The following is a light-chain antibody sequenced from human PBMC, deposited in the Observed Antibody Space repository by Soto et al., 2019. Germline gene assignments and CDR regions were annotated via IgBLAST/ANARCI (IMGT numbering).Light chain of an antibody. CDR3: QEYIQWPPGM. J-gene: IGKJ1*01. Sequence: DIVVTQSPATLSASPGERVTLSCRASQFVSSRLAWYQRRPGQVPRLLIYDTSTRAPGISARFSGSGSGTEFTLNIRSLQSEDFAVYYCQEYIQWPPGMLGQGTNVDIK. CDR2: DTS. CDR1: QFVSSR. V-gene: IGKV3-15*01.